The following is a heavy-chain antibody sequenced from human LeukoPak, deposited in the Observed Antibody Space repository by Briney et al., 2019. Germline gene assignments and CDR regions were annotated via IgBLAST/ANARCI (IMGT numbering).Heavy chain of an antibody. CDR1: GFTFSSYG. CDR3: AKLAPFSGSYSCVDY. J-gene: IGHJ4*02. V-gene: IGHV3-30*18. D-gene: IGHD1-26*01. Sequence: GRSLRLSCAASGFTFSSYGMHWVRQAPGKGLEWVAVISYDGSNKYYADSVQGRFTISRDNSKNTLYLQMNSLRAEDTAVYYCAKLAPFSGSYSCVDYWGQGTLVTVSS. CDR2: ISYDGSNK.